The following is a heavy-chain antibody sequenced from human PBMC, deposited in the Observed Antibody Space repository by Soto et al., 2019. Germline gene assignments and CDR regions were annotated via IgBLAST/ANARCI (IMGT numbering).Heavy chain of an antibody. D-gene: IGHD3-10*01. V-gene: IGHV4-4*02. CDR1: GGSISSSNW. J-gene: IGHJ4*02. CDR3: ARRWGEGRVDY. Sequence: QGQLQESGPGLVKPSGTLSLTCADSGGSISSSNWWSWVRQPPGKGLEWIGEIYHSGNTNYNPSLKSRVTMAVDKSRNQFSLKLSSVNAADTAVYYCARRWGEGRVDYWGQGTLVTVSS. CDR2: IYHSGNT.